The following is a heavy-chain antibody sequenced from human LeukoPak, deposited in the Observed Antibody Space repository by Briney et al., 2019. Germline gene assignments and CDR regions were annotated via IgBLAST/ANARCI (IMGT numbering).Heavy chain of an antibody. D-gene: IGHD6-19*01. J-gene: IGHJ4*02. CDR3: ASDCNQEWLVPLDY. CDR1: GFTFSSYG. V-gene: IGHV3-33*01. CDR2: IWYDGSNK. Sequence: GGSLRLSCAASGFTFSSYGMHWVRQAPGKGLEWVAVIWYDGSNKYYADSVKGRFTISRDNSKNTLYLQMNSLRAEDTAVYYCASDCNQEWLVPLDYWGQGTLVTVSS.